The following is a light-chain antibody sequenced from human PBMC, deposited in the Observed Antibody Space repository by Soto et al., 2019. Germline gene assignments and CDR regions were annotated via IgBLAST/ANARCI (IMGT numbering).Light chain of an antibody. Sequence: DIQKTQSPSSLSASVGDRVTITCRASQGISKYLAWYQQKPGKAPKLLTYAAPTLQSGVPSRFSSSGSGTDFTLTNSSLQPDDPATYYCQKSSRVPLTFVGGTNVEIK. J-gene: IGKJ4*01. CDR2: AAP. CDR1: QGISKY. CDR3: QKSSRVPLT. V-gene: IGKV1-27*01.